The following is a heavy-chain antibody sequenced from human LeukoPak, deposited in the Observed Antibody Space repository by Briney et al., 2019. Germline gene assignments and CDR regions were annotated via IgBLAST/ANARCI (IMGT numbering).Heavy chain of an antibody. J-gene: IGHJ6*03. CDR3: VKGMEYYYDSSDYSPYYSYYTDV. V-gene: IGHV3-23*01. CDR1: GFTFSSHA. Sequence: GGSLRLSCAASGFTFSSHAMSWVRQAPGKGLAWVSAISGRGANTYYADSVKGRFTISRDNSKNTLYLQMNSLRAEDTAIYYCVKGMEYYYDSSDYSPYYSYYTDVWGKGTTVTVSS. CDR2: ISGRGANT. D-gene: IGHD3-22*01.